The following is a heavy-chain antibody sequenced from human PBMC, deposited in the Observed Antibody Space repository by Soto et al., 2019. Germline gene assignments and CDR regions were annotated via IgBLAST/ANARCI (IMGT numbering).Heavy chain of an antibody. J-gene: IGHJ4*02. CDR2: LSSGSFYI. CDR1: GFPFDSYS. D-gene: IGHD5-18*01. Sequence: GGSLRLSCAVSGFPFDSYSMSWVRQAPGQGLEWLASLSSGSFYIFHADSIRGRFTISRDNSKNTLYLQMNSLRAEDTAVYYCAKERSRGYSCGCPGYWGQGTLVTVSS. CDR3: AKERSRGYSCGCPGY. V-gene: IGHV3-21*01.